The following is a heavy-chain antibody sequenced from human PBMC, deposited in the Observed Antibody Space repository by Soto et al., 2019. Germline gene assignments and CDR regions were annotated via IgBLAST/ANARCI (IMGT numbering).Heavy chain of an antibody. J-gene: IGHJ4*02. D-gene: IGHD1-7*01. CDR3: AKSALEIRYSDY. Sequence: GGSLRLSCAASGFTFNNYAMNWVRQAPGKGLEWVSAISGSGGSTYYADSVKGRFTISRDNSKNTLYLQMNSLRAEDAAVYYCAKSALEIRYSDYWGQGTLVPVSS. CDR2: ISGSGGST. V-gene: IGHV3-23*01. CDR1: GFTFNNYA.